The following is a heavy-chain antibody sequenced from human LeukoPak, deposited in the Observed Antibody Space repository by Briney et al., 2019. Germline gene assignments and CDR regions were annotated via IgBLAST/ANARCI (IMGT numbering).Heavy chain of an antibody. CDR3: ARGELVSGSYYRNDYYYYMDV. CDR1: GYSFTSFG. V-gene: IGHV1-18*01. CDR2: ISVYNGKT. J-gene: IGHJ6*03. D-gene: IGHD3-10*01. Sequence: ASVKVSCKASGYSFTSFGISWVRQAPGQGLEWMGWISVYNGKTNYAQTFQDRVTMTTDTSTRTAYMELRSLTSDDTAVYYCARGELVSGSYYRNDYYYYMDVWGKGTTVTISS.